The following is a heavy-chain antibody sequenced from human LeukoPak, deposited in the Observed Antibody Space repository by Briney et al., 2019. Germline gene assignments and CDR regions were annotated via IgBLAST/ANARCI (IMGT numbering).Heavy chain of an antibody. CDR1: GFTFSSYG. V-gene: IGHV3-23*01. D-gene: IGHD3-3*01. Sequence: GGSLRLSCAASGFTFSSYGMHWVRQAPGKGLEWVSAISGSGGSTYYADSVKGRFTISRDNSKNTLYLQMNSLRAEDTAVYYCAKEGITIFGAGNGAFDIWGQGTMVTVSS. CDR2: ISGSGGST. J-gene: IGHJ3*02. CDR3: AKEGITIFGAGNGAFDI.